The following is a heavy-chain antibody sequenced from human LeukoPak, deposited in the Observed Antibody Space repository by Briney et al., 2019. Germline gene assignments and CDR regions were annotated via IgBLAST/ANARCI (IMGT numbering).Heavy chain of an antibody. Sequence: SVKVSCKASGGTFSSYAISWVRQAPGQGLEWMGRIIPIFGTANYAQKFQGRVTITTDESTSTAYMELSSLRSEDTAVYYCARDLLTEYNWFDPWGQGTLVTVSS. D-gene: IGHD2/OR15-2a*01. CDR2: IIPIFGTA. J-gene: IGHJ5*02. CDR1: GGTFSSYA. V-gene: IGHV1-69*05. CDR3: ARDLLTEYNWFDP.